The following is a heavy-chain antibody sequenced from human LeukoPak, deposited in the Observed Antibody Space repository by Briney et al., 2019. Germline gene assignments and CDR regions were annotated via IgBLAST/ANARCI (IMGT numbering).Heavy chain of an antibody. Sequence: GGSLRLSCAAYGFTFSSYSMNWVRQAPGKGLEWVSYISSSSSTIYYADSVKGRFTISRDNAKNSLYLQMNSLRAEDTAVYYCARPLMVRGVKVGHWGQGTLVTVSS. J-gene: IGHJ4*02. CDR2: ISSSSSTI. CDR1: GFTFSSYS. D-gene: IGHD3-10*01. CDR3: ARPLMVRGVKVGH. V-gene: IGHV3-48*01.